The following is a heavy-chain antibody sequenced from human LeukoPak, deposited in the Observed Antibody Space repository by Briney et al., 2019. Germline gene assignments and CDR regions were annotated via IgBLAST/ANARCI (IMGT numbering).Heavy chain of an antibody. CDR2: ISAYNGNT. Sequence: ASVTVSCKASGYTFTSYGISGVRQAPGQGLEGMGWISAYNGNTNYAQKLHGRVTMTTDTSTSTAYMELRSLRSDDTAVYYCARVRDRKSPFDYWGQGTLVTVSA. CDR3: ARVRDRKSPFDY. D-gene: IGHD5-24*01. J-gene: IGHJ4*02. V-gene: IGHV1-18*01. CDR1: GYTFTSYG.